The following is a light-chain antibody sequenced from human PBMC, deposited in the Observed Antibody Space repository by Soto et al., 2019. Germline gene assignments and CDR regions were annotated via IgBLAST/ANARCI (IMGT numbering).Light chain of an antibody. Sequence: DIVMTQSPLSLPVTPGEPASISCRSSQSLLHSNGYNYLDWYLQKPGQSPQLLIYLDATRASGDPDRGRGSGYNTDFTLNIDRVEAEDVGVYECMQALHTPCTFGQGTKVESK. CDR2: LDA. J-gene: IGKJ1*01. CDR3: MQALHTPCT. CDR1: QSLLHSNGYNY. V-gene: IGKV2-28*01.